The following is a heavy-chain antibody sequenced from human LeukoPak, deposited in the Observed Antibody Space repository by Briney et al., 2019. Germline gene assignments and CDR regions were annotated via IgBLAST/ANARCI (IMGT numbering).Heavy chain of an antibody. D-gene: IGHD3-22*01. Sequence: GGSLRLSCAASGFTFSSYGMYWVRQAPGKGLERVAVTSHDGSDKYYADSVRGRFTIARDNSKNTLYLQMNSLRGEDTAVYYCAKDRIITLIEASFDYWGQGTLVTVSS. J-gene: IGHJ4*02. CDR2: TSHDGSDK. CDR1: GFTFSSYG. V-gene: IGHV3-30*18. CDR3: AKDRIITLIEASFDY.